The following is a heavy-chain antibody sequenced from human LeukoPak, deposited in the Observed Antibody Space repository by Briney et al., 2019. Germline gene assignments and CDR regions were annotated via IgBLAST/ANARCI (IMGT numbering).Heavy chain of an antibody. Sequence: PGRSLRLSCAASGFTFDDYAMHWVRQAPGKGLEWVSGISWNSGSIGYADSVKGRFTISRDNSKNTLYLQMNSLRAEDTAVYYCARDTPRRPTGDYWGQGTLVTVSS. V-gene: IGHV3-9*01. CDR1: GFTFDDYA. D-gene: IGHD1-1*01. CDR2: ISWNSGSI. CDR3: ARDTPRRPTGDY. J-gene: IGHJ4*02.